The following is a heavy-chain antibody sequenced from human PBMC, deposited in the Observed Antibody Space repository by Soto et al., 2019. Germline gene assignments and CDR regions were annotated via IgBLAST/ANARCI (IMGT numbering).Heavy chain of an antibody. J-gene: IGHJ6*02. Sequence: QVQLVESGGGVVQPGRSLRLSCAASGFTFSSYGMHWVRQAPGKGLEWVAVISYDGSNKYYADSVKGRFTISRDNSKNTLYLQMNRLRAEDTAVYYCAKDRRASYYYGMDVWGQGTTVTVSS. CDR2: ISYDGSNK. V-gene: IGHV3-30*18. CDR1: GFTFSSYG. CDR3: AKDRRASYYYGMDV.